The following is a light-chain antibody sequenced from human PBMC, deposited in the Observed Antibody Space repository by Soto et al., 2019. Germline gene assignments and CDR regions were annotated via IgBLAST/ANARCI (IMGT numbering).Light chain of an antibody. CDR3: SSYTSSSTYV. CDR2: EVS. Sequence: QSALTQPASVSGSPGQSITISCTGTSSDVGGYNYVSWYQQYLGKAPKLMIYEVSNRPSGVSNRFSGSKSGNTASLTISGLQAEDEADYYCSSYTSSSTYVFGAGTKVTVL. CDR1: SSDVGGYNY. J-gene: IGLJ1*01. V-gene: IGLV2-14*01.